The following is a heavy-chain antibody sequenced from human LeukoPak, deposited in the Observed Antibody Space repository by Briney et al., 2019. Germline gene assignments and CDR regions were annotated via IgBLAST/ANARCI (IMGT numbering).Heavy chain of an antibody. V-gene: IGHV3-11*01. J-gene: IGHJ5*02. CDR2: INSSGSTI. D-gene: IGHD2-8*01. CDR3: ARDPVYGASWFDP. Sequence: GGSLRLSCAASGFTFSDYYMSWIRQAPGKGLEWVSYINSSGSTIYYADSVKGRFTISRDNAKNSLYLQMNSLRAEDTAVYYCARDPVYGASWFDPWGQGTLVTVSS. CDR1: GFTFSDYY.